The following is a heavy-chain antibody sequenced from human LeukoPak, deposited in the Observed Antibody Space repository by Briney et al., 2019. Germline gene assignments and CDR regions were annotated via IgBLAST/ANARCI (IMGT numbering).Heavy chain of an antibody. CDR2: IYTSGST. D-gene: IGHD3-3*01. J-gene: IGHJ4*02. Sequence: PSETLSLTCTVSGGSISSYYWSWIRQPAGKGLEWIGRIYTSGSTNYNPSLKSRVTMSVDTSKNQFSLKLSSVTAADPAVYYCARLHRGLYDDFWSGYFDYWGQGTLVTVSS. CDR3: ARLHRGLYDDFWSGYFDY. V-gene: IGHV4-4*07. CDR1: GGSISSYY.